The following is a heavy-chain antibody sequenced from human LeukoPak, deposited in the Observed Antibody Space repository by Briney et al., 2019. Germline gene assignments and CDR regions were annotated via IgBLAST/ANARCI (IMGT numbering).Heavy chain of an antibody. CDR1: GGPISSYY. D-gene: IGHD2-15*01. CDR3: GRAADS. V-gene: IGHV4-59*08. CDR2: HYHNGDT. J-gene: IGHJ4*02. Sequence: PSETLSLTCTVSGGPISSYYWSWIRQPPGKGLEWIGSHYHNGDTYYNPSLKSRVTISVDTSKSQFSLRLTSVTTADTAVYFCGRAADSWGQGILVTVSS.